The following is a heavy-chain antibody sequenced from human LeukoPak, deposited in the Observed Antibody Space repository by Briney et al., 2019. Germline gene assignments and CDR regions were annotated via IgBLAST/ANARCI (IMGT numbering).Heavy chain of an antibody. Sequence: SQTLSLTCTVSGGSISSGSYYWSWIRQPAGKGLEWIGRIYTSGSTNYNPSLKSRVTISVDTSKNQFSLKLSSVTAADTAVYYCALGGEAFDYGGQRTLVTVSS. CDR3: ALGGEAFDY. CDR2: IYTSGST. D-gene: IGHD3-10*01. CDR1: GGSISSGSYY. V-gene: IGHV4-61*02. J-gene: IGHJ4*02.